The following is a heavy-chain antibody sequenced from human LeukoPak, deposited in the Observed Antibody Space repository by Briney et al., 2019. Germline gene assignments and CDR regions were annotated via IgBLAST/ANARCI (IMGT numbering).Heavy chain of an antibody. J-gene: IGHJ4*02. CDR1: GFTFSSSYA. CDR3: AREDDWNYEDY. Sequence: GGSLRLSCAASGFTFSSSYAMSWVRQAPGKGLEWVANIKQDGSEKYYVNSVKGRFTISRDNAKNSLYLQMNSLRAEDTAIYYCAREDDWNYEDYWGQGTLVTVSS. CDR2: IKQDGSEK. D-gene: IGHD1-7*01. V-gene: IGHV3-7*01.